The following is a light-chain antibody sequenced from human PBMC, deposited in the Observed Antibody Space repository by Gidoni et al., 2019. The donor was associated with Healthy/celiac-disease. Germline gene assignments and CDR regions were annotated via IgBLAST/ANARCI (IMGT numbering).Light chain of an antibody. V-gene: IGKV4-1*01. Sequence: DIVMTQAPDSLAVSLGERATINCKSSQSVLYSSNNKNYLAWYQQKPGQPPKLLIYWASTRESGVPDRFSGSGSGTDFTLTISSLQAEDVAVYYCQQYYSTPDTFAQXTKLEIK. CDR1: QSVLYSSNNKNY. CDR3: QQYYSTPDT. J-gene: IGKJ2*01. CDR2: WAS.